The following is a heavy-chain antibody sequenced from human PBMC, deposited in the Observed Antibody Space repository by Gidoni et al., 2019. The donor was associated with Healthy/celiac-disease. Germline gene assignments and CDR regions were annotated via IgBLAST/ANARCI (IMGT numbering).Heavy chain of an antibody. V-gene: IGHV3-23*01. CDR2: SSGSGGST. J-gene: IGHJ4*02. CDR3: AKDLTAITGETYYFDY. D-gene: IGHD7-27*01. CDR1: GFTFSSYA. Sequence: EVQLLESGGGLVQPGGSLRLSCAASGFTFSSYAMSWVRQAPGKGLELVSASSGSGGSTYYADSVKGRFTISRDNSKNTLYLQMNSLRAEDTAVYYCAKDLTAITGETYYFDYWGQGTLVTVSS.